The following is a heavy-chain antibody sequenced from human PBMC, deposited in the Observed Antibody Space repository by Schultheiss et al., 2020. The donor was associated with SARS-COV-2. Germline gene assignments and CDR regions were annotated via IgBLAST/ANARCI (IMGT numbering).Heavy chain of an antibody. D-gene: IGHD3-3*01. J-gene: IGHJ5*02. CDR3: ARATIFGVVTKKNWFDP. V-gene: IGHV4-61*08. CDR1: GGSVSSGVYY. CDR2: INHSGST. Sequence: SETLSLTCTVSGGSVSSGVYYWSWIRQPPGKGLEWIGEINHSGSTNYNPSLKSRVTISVDTSKNQFSLKLSSVTAADTAVYYCARATIFGVVTKKNWFDPWGQGTLVTVSS.